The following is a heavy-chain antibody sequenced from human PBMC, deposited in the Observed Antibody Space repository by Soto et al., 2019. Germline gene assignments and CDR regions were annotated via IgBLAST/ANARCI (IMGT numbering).Heavy chain of an antibody. CDR3: AKGRFVAHAFDI. Sequence: GSLRLSCAASGFTFSSYAMSLVRQAPGKGLEWVSAISGSGGSTYYADSVKGRFTISRDNSKNTLYLQMNSLRAEDTAVYYCAKGRFVAHAFDIWGQGTMVTVSS. D-gene: IGHD2-15*01. J-gene: IGHJ3*02. V-gene: IGHV3-23*01. CDR1: GFTFSSYA. CDR2: ISGSGGST.